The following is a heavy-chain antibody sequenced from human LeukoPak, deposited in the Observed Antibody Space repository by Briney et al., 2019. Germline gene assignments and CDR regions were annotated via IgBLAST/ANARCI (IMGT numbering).Heavy chain of an antibody. V-gene: IGHV4-39*07. CDR2: IYYSGST. Sequence: SETLSLTCTVSGGSISSSSYYWGWIRQPPGKGLEWIGSIYYSGSTYYNPSLKSRVTISVDTSKNQFSLKLSSVTAADTAVYYCARSTGFLEWLSPFDLWGRGTLVTVSS. CDR1: GGSISSSSYY. J-gene: IGHJ2*01. CDR3: ARSTGFLEWLSPFDL. D-gene: IGHD3-3*01.